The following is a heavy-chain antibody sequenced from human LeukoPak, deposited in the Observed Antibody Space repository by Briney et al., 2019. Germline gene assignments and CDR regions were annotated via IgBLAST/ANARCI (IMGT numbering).Heavy chain of an antibody. V-gene: IGHV4-34*01. D-gene: IGHD4-11*01. CDR1: GGSFSGYY. Sequence: SETLSLTCAVYGGSFSGYYWSWIRQPPGKGLEWIGEINHSGSTNYNPSLKSRVTISVDTSKNQFSLKLSSVTAADTAVYYCARQYSGMTTVNWFDPWGQGTLVTVSS. CDR2: INHSGST. CDR3: ARQYSGMTTVNWFDP. J-gene: IGHJ5*02.